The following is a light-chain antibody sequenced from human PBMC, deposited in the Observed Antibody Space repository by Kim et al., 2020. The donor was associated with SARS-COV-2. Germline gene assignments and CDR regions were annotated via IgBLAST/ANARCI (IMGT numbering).Light chain of an antibody. CDR2: GAS. CDR3: QHYDSSPYT. CDR1: QSVSSSY. V-gene: IGKV3-20*01. Sequence: EIVLTQSPGTLSLSPGERATLSCRASQSVSSSYLAWYQQKPGQTPRLLIYGASSRATGIPDRFSGSGSGTDFTLIISRLEPEDFAVYYCQHYDSSPYTFGQGTKLEI. J-gene: IGKJ2*01.